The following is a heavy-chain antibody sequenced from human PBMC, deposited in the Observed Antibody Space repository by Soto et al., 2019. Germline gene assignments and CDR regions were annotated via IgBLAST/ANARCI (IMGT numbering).Heavy chain of an antibody. J-gene: IGHJ6*02. Sequence: SSETLSLTCTVSGGSISSSSYYWGWIRQPPGKGLEWIGSIYYSGSTYYNPSLKSRVTISVDTSKNQFSLKLSSVTAADTAVYYCANRSGYSSGWYLYYGMDVWGQGTTVTV. CDR3: ANRSGYSSGWYLYYGMDV. CDR1: GGSISSSSYY. V-gene: IGHV4-39*01. CDR2: IYYSGST. D-gene: IGHD6-19*01.